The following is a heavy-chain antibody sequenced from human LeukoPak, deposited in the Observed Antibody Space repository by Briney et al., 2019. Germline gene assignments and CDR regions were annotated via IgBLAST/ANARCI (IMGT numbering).Heavy chain of an antibody. V-gene: IGHV3-73*01. J-gene: IGHJ4*02. CDR3: TTVNIGGGDY. CDR2: IRSKANSYAT. CDR1: GFTCSGSA. Sequence: GGSLRLSCAASGFTCSGSAMHWVRQASGKGLEWVGRIRSKANSYATAYAASVKGRFTISRDDSKNTAYLQMNSLKTEDTALYYCTTVNIGGGDYWGQGTLVTVSS. D-gene: IGHD4-23*01.